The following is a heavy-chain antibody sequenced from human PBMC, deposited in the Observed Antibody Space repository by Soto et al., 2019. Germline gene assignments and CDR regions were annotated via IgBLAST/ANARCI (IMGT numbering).Heavy chain of an antibody. J-gene: IGHJ5*02. CDR1: GYTLSHYG. CDR3: EAGDRIDTVDP. D-gene: IGHD5-18*01. Sequence: QVQLVQSGAEVKKPGSSVKVSCKASGYTLSHYGVSWVRQVPGKGLEWIGGTTAILGTRDYAQKFHGRMTITSDESTTTSYMALISLKSDDTARYSCEAGDRIDTVDPWGQGTLV. CDR2: TTAILGTR. V-gene: IGHV1-69*01.